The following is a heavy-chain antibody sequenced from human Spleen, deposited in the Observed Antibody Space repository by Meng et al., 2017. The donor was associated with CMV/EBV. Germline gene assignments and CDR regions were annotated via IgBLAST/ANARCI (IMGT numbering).Heavy chain of an antibody. CDR1: GYTFTTYG. J-gene: IGHJ5*02. CDR2: VSTYNGNA. Sequence: KVSCKASGYTFTTYGISWVRQAPGQGLEWMGWVSTYNGNAHYAQKFQGRVAMTTDTSTSMAYMELRSLRSDDTAVYYCAGLSGVWFDPWGQGTLVTVSS. D-gene: IGHD3-10*01. CDR3: AGLSGVWFDP. V-gene: IGHV1-18*01.